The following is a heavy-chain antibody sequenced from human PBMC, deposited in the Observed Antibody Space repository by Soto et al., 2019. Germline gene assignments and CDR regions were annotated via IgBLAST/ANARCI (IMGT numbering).Heavy chain of an antibody. V-gene: IGHV5-10-1*01. D-gene: IGHD3-22*01. J-gene: IGHJ4*02. Sequence: GAALKISWKGSGYSFTSYWISWVRQMPGKGLEWMGRIDPSDSYTNYSPSFQGHVTISADKSISTAYLQWSSLKASDTAMYYCARHRSSGYYSQLDYWGQGTLVTVSS. CDR1: GYSFTSYW. CDR3: ARHRSSGYYSQLDY. CDR2: IDPSDSYT.